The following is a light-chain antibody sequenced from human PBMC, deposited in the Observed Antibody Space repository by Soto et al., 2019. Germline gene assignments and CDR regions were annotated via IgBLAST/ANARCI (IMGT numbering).Light chain of an antibody. J-gene: IGLJ1*01. CDR3: SSFTSTNTQV. CDR1: NSDVGSFRY. CDR2: EVS. Sequence: QSVLTQPPSGSGTPGQRVTISCTGTNSDVGSFRYVSWYQQHPGKAPKLLIFEVSYRPSGVSTRFSGSKSGNTASLTISGLRTEDEADYHCSSFTSTNTQVFGTGTKVTVL. V-gene: IGLV2-14*01.